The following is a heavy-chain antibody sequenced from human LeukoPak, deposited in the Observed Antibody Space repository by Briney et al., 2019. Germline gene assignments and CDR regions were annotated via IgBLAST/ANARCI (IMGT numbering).Heavy chain of an antibody. D-gene: IGHD3-16*01. CDR3: ARGPKYDYVWGSGFDY. J-gene: IGHJ4*02. V-gene: IGHV1-69*13. CDR1: GGTFSSYA. Sequence: SVKVSCKASGGTFSSYAISWVRQAPGQGLEWMGGIIPIFGTANYAQKFQGRVTITADESTSTAYMELRSLRSDDTAVYYCARGPKYDYVWGSGFDYWGQGTLVTVSS. CDR2: IIPIFGTA.